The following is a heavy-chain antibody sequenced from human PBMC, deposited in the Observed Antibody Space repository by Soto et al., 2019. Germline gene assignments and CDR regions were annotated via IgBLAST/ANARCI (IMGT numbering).Heavy chain of an antibody. J-gene: IGHJ4*02. CDR3: ARTARGGGATFEFDY. CDR1: GGTFSSYA. Sequence: QVQLVQSGAEVKKPGSSVKVSCKASGGTFSSYAISWVRQAPGQGLEWMGGIIPIFGTANYAQKFQGRVTITADKPTSTASMELSSLRSEDTAVYYCARTARGGGATFEFDYWGQGTLVTVSS. V-gene: IGHV1-69*06. CDR2: IIPIFGTA. D-gene: IGHD1-26*01.